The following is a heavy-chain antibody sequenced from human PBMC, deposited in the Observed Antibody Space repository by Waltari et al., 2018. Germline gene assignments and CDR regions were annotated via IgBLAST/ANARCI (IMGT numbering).Heavy chain of an antibody. CDR3: ARGPAPLRY. Sequence: QVQLQQSGPGLVKPSQTLSLTCAISGDSVSSNDAAWNWIRQSPSGGLEWLGRTYYWSKCYTYYEVSENRRITITPATSKNQFSLHRNSVPPEDTAVYYCARGPAPLRYWGPGNLLTVSS. CDR1: GDSVSSNDAA. V-gene: IGHV6-1*01. CDR2: TYYWSKCYT. D-gene: IGHD2-2*01. J-gene: IGHJ4*02.